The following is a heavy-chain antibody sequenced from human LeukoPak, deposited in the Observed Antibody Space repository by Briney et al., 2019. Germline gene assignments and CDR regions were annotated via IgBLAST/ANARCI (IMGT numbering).Heavy chain of an antibody. V-gene: IGHV4-31*03. CDR1: GGSISSGGYY. CDR2: IYYSGST. J-gene: IGHJ5*02. Sequence: SETLSLTCTVSGGSISSGGYYWSWIRQHPGKGLEWIGYIYYSGSTYYNPSLKSRVTLSVGTSKNQFSLKLSSVTAADTAVYYCASRYSYGYWFDPWGQGTLVTVSS. D-gene: IGHD5-18*01. CDR3: ASRYSYGYWFDP.